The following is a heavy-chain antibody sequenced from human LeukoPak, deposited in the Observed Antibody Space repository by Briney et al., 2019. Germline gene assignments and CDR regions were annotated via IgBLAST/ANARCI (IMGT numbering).Heavy chain of an antibody. D-gene: IGHD3-10*01. CDR1: GFSLNTSGVG. J-gene: IGHJ3*02. V-gene: IGHV2-5*02. CDR3: AHRRLTMFWGDDAFDI. CDR2: IYWDDAK. Sequence: SGPTLVKPTQTLTLTCTFSGFSLNTSGVGVGWIRQPPGKALEWLALIYWDDAKRYSPSLKSRLTITKDTSKNQVVLTMTNMGPVDTATYYCAHRRLTMFWGDDAFDIWGRGTMVMVSS.